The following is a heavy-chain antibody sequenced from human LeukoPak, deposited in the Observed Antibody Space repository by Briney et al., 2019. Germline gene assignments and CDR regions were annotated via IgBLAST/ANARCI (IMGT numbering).Heavy chain of an antibody. D-gene: IGHD2-15*01. J-gene: IGHJ4*02. V-gene: IGHV3-48*02. CDR2: ISSSSSTI. CDR3: ARTPYCSGGSCYGYFDY. CDR1: GFTFSSYS. Sequence: GGSLRLSCAASGFTFSSYSMNWVRQAPGKGLEWVSYISSSSSTIYYADSVKGRFTISRDNAKNSLYLQMNSLRDEDTAVYYCARTPYCSGGSCYGYFDYWGQGTLVTVSS.